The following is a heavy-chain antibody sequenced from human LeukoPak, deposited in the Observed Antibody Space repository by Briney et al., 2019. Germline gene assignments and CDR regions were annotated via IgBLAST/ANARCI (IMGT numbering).Heavy chain of an antibody. CDR1: GGSISSYY. D-gene: IGHD5-18*01. CDR2: IYYSGST. J-gene: IGHJ4*02. CDR3: ARDSYSYGPSFDY. Sequence: PSETLSLTCTVSGGSISSYYWSWIRQPPGKGLEWIVYIYYSGSTNYNPSLKSRVTISVDTSKNQFSLKLSSVTAADTAVYYCARDSYSYGPSFDYWGQGTLVTVSS. V-gene: IGHV4-59*01.